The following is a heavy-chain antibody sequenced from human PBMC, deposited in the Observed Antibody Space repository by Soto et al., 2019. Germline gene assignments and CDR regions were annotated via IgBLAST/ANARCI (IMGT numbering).Heavy chain of an antibody. J-gene: IGHJ6*02. Sequence: QVQLVESGGGVVQPGRSLRLSCAASGFTFSSYGMHWVRQAPGKGLEWVAVISYDGSNKYYADSVKDRFTISRDNSKNTLYLQMNSLRAEDTAVYYCAKDGAGYSNYYYYGMDVWGQGTTVTVSS. CDR1: GFTFSSYG. CDR3: AKDGAGYSNYYYYGMDV. CDR2: ISYDGSNK. D-gene: IGHD4-4*01. V-gene: IGHV3-30*18.